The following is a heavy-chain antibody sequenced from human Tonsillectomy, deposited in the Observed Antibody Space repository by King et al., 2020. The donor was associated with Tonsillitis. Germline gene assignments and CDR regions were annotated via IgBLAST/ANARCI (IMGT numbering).Heavy chain of an antibody. Sequence: VQLVESGGGVVQPGRSLRLSCAASGFTFSSYGMHWVRQAPGKGLEWVAVISYDGSNKYYADSVKGRFTISRDNSKNTLYLQMNSLRAEDTAVYYCAKSKDIVRVTAIGGFDYWGQGTLVTVSS. V-gene: IGHV3-30*18. J-gene: IGHJ4*02. D-gene: IGHD2-21*02. CDR2: ISYDGSNK. CDR1: GFTFSSYG. CDR3: AKSKDIVRVTAIGGFDY.